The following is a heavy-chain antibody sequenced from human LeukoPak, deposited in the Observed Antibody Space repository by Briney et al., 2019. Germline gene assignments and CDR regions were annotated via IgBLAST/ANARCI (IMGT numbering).Heavy chain of an antibody. CDR2: INPSGGST. D-gene: IGHD3-3*01. CDR3: ARDSITIFGVVIEHTFDY. Sequence: ASVKVSCKASGYTFTTYYMHWVRQAPGQGLEWMGVINPSGGSTTYAQKFQGRVAMTRDTSTSTIYMELSSLRSEDTAVYYCARDSITIFGVVIEHTFDYWGQGTLVTVSS. CDR1: GYTFTTYY. V-gene: IGHV1-46*01. J-gene: IGHJ4*02.